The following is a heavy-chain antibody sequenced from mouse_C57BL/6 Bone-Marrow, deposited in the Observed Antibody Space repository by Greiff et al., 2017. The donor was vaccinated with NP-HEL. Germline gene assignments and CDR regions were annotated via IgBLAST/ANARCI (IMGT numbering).Heavy chain of an antibody. V-gene: IGHV1-42*01. CDR1: GYSFTGYY. CDR3: AREKEYDYDGYYFDY. CDR2: INPSTGGT. Sequence: VQLKESGPELVKPGASVKISCKASGYSFTGYYMNWVKQSPEKSLEWIGEINPSTGGTTYNQKFKAKATLTVDKSSSTAYMQLKSLTSEDSAVYYCAREKEYDYDGYYFDYWGQGTTLTVSS. D-gene: IGHD2-4*01. J-gene: IGHJ2*01.